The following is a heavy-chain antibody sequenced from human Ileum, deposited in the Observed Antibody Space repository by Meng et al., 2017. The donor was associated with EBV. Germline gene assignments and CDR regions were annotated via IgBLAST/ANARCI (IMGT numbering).Heavy chain of an antibody. V-gene: IGHV4-59*01. CDR1: GGSISSYY. Sequence: QVQLQESGPGLVKPSEXLSLTCTVSGGSISSYYWSWIRQPPGKGLEWIGYIYYSGSTNYNPSLKSRVTISVDTSKNQFSLKLSSVTAADTAVYYCAREGSGKGPFDDWGQGTLVTVSS. J-gene: IGHJ4*02. CDR2: IYYSGST. D-gene: IGHD3-10*01. CDR3: AREGSGKGPFDD.